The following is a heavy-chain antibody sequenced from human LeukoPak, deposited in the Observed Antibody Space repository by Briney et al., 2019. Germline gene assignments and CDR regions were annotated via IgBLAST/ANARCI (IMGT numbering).Heavy chain of an antibody. J-gene: IGHJ4*02. V-gene: IGHV4-4*02. D-gene: IGHD2-15*01. CDR3: ARVGGYCSGGSCYSVQDY. CDR1: GGSISSSNW. CDR2: IYHSGST. Sequence: SETLSLTCAISGGSISSSNWWSWVRQPPGEGLEWIGEIYHSGSTNYNPSLKSRVTISVDKSKNQFSLKLSSVTAADTAVYYCARVGGYCSGGSCYSVQDYWGQGTLVTVSS.